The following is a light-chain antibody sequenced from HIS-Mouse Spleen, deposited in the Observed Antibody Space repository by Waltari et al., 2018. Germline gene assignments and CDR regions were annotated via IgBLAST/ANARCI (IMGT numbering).Light chain of an antibody. Sequence: AIQMTQSPSSLSASVGDRVTITCRASQGIRNDLGLYQQKPGKAPKLLIYAASSLQSGVPSRFSGSGSCTDFTLTISSLQPEDFATYYCLQDYNYPYTFGQGTKLEIK. CDR1: QGIRND. CDR2: AAS. CDR3: LQDYNYPYT. J-gene: IGKJ2*01. V-gene: IGKV1-6*01.